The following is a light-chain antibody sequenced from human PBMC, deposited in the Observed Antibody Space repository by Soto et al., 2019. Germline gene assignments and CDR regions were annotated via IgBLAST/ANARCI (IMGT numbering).Light chain of an antibody. CDR1: KNDIGVYDF. CDR3: KSYAGSNTYV. CDR2: EVV. J-gene: IGLJ1*01. Sequence: SALTQPPSASGSPGQSVTISCTGTKNDIGVYDFVSWYQHHPGKAPRLIIYEVVQLPSGVPDRFSGSKSGNTTSLTVSGLQAADEADYFCKSYAGSNTYVFGSGTKVTVL. V-gene: IGLV2-8*01.